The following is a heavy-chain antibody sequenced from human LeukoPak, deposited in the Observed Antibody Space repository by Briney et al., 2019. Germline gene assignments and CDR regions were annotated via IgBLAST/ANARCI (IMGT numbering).Heavy chain of an antibody. J-gene: IGHJ6*03. V-gene: IGHV1-2*06. CDR3: ARMMYAPTGSYYYMDV. D-gene: IGHD2-8*01. CDR1: GYTFTGYY. CDR2: INPNSGGT. Sequence: ASVKVSCKASGYTFTGYYMHWVPQAPGQGLEWMGRINPNSGGTNYAQKFQGRVTMTRDTSISTAYMELSRLRSDDTAVYYCARMMYAPTGSYYYMDVWGKGTTVTVSS.